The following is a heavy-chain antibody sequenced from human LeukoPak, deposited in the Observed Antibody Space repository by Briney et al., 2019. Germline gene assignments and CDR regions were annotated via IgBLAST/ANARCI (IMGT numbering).Heavy chain of an antibody. V-gene: IGHV1-69*02. CDR3: FGNYYGMDV. CDR2: IIPILGKP. D-gene: IGHD1-14*01. Sequence: GSSVKVSCKASGCTFSSYTITWVRQAPGQGLEWMGRIIPILGKPNYVQKFQGRVTITADKSTSTADMELSSLRSEDTAVYYCFGNYYGMDVWGQGTTVTVSS. J-gene: IGHJ6*02. CDR1: GCTFSSYT.